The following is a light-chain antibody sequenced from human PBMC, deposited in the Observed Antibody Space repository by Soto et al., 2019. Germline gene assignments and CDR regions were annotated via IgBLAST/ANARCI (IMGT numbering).Light chain of an antibody. CDR3: SSFAGNNNLV. CDR2: EVS. J-gene: IGLJ2*01. CDR1: SSDVGGYNY. Sequence: QSVLTQPPSASGSPGQSVTISCTGTSSDVGGYNYLSWYQQHPGKAPKLMISEVSKPPSGVPDRFSGSKSGNTASLTVSGLQAEDEADYYCSSFAGNNNLVFGGGTKLTVL. V-gene: IGLV2-8*01.